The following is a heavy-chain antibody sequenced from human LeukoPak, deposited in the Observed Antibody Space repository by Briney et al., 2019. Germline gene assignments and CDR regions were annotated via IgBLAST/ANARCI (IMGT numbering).Heavy chain of an antibody. CDR1: GGSFSGYY. CDR3: ASGNDTVTRSY. CDR2: INHSGSS. V-gene: IGHV4-34*01. D-gene: IGHD4-17*01. Sequence: PSETLSLTCAVYGGSFSGYYWSWIRQPPGKGLEWIGEINHSGSSNYNPSLKSRVTISVDTSKNQFSLKLSSVTAADTAVYYCASGNDTVTRSYWGQGTLVTVSS. J-gene: IGHJ4*02.